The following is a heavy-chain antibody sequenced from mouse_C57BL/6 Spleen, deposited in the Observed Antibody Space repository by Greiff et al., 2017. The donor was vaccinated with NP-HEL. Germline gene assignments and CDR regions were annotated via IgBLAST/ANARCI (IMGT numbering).Heavy chain of an antibody. Sequence: EVKLVESEGGLVQPGRSMKLSCTASGFTFSDYYMAWVRQVPEKGLEWVANINYDGSSTYYLDSLKSRFIISRDNAKNILYLQMSSLKSEDTATYYCAREGLGRRWYFDVWGTGTTVTVSS. CDR3: AREGLGRRWYFDV. CDR2: INYDGSST. D-gene: IGHD4-1*01. CDR1: GFTFSDYY. V-gene: IGHV5-16*01. J-gene: IGHJ1*03.